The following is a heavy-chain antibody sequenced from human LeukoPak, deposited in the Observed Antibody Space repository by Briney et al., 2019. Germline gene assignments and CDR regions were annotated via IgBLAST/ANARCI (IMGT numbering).Heavy chain of an antibody. J-gene: IGHJ6*02. CDR1: GFTFSSYA. CDR3: AKNPRDSGNYYYYYGLDV. Sequence: GGSLRLSCAASGFTFSSYAMHWVRQAPGKGLEWVAVISYDGSNKYYADSVKGRFTISRDNSKNTLYLQMNSLRAEDTAVYYCAKNPRDSGNYYYYYGLDVWGQGTMVTVSS. D-gene: IGHD1-26*01. CDR2: ISYDGSNK. V-gene: IGHV3-30-3*02.